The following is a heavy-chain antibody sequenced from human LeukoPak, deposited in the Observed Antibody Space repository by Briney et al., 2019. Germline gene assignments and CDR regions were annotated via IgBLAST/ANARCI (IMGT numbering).Heavy chain of an antibody. CDR3: ARFEAGTEYFDY. CDR2: FDPEDGET. Sequence: ASVKVSCKVSGYTLTELSMHWVRQAPGKGLEWMGGFDPEDGETIYAQKFQGRVTITADKSTSTAYMELSSLRSEDTAVYYCARFEAGTEYFDYWGQGTLVTVSS. V-gene: IGHV1-24*01. CDR1: GYTLTELS. D-gene: IGHD6-19*01. J-gene: IGHJ4*02.